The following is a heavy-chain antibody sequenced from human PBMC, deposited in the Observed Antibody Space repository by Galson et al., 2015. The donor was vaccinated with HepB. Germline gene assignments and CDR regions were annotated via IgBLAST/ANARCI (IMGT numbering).Heavy chain of an antibody. J-gene: IGHJ5*02. CDR1: GGTFSSYA. V-gene: IGHV1-69*13. Sequence: SVKVSCKASGGTFSSYAISWVRQAPGQGLEWMGGIIPIFGTANYAQKFQGRVTITADESTSTAYMELSSLRSEDTAVYYCARSVSTVTTPLRGWFDPWGQGTLVTVSS. D-gene: IGHD4-17*01. CDR2: IIPIFGTA. CDR3: ARSVSTVTTPLRGWFDP.